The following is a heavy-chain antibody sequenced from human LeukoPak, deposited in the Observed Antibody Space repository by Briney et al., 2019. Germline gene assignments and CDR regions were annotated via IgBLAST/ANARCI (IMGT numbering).Heavy chain of an antibody. CDR3: ARDYGSGSYYDY. Sequence: ASVKVSCKASGYTFTGYYMHWVRQAPGQGLEWMGWINPNSGGTDYAQKFQGWVTMTRDTSISTAYMELSRLRSDDTAVYYCARDYGSGSYYDYWGQGTLVTVSS. CDR1: GYTFTGYY. CDR2: INPNSGGT. D-gene: IGHD3-10*01. V-gene: IGHV1-2*04. J-gene: IGHJ4*02.